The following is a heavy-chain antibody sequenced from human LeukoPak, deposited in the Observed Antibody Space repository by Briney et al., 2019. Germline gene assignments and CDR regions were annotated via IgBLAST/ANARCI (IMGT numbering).Heavy chain of an antibody. V-gene: IGHV1-2*02. CDR1: GYTFTGYY. CDR3: ARGLVVVPAASSFDY. J-gene: IGHJ4*02. CDR2: INPNSGGT. D-gene: IGHD2-2*01. Sequence: GASVKVSCKASGYTFTGYYMHWVRQAPGQGLEWMGWINPNSGGTNYAQKFQGRVTMTRDTSISTAYMELSRLRSDDTAVYYCARGLVVVPAASSFDYWGQGTLVTVSS.